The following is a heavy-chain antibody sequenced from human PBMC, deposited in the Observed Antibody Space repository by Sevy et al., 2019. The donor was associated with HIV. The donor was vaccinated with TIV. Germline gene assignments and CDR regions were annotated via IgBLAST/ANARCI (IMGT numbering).Heavy chain of an antibody. CDR3: TRAPPVRSGDDSLNWFDP. CDR2: IHYTGSA. J-gene: IGHJ5*02. D-gene: IGHD5-12*01. CDR1: GGSISSYY. Sequence: SETLSLTCTVSGGSISSYYWSWIRQPPGKGLEYIEYIHYTGSANYNPSLKSRVTISVDTSKNQFSLKLSSVTAADTAVYYCTRAPPVRSGDDSLNWFDPWGQGSLVTVSS. V-gene: IGHV4-59*01.